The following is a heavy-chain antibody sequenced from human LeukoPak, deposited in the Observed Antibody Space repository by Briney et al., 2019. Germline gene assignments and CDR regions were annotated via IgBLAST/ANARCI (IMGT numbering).Heavy chain of an antibody. CDR1: DGSISSSSYY. J-gene: IGHJ4*02. V-gene: IGHV4-39*07. CDR3: ARDHYGGLDY. Sequence: SETLSLTCTVSDGSISSSSYYWGWIRQPPGRGLEWIGSIYYSGSTYYNPSLKSRVTISVDTSKNQFSLKLSSVTAADTAVYYCARDHYGGLDYWGQGTLVTVSS. D-gene: IGHD4-23*01. CDR2: IYYSGST.